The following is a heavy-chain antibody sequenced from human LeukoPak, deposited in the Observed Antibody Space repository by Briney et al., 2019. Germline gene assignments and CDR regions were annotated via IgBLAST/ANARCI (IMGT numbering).Heavy chain of an antibody. CDR3: ATSNPGTAVDDY. Sequence: GGSLRLSCAASGFTFSSYGMHWVRQAPGKGLEWVAVIWYDGSNKYYADSVKGRFIISRDNSNNMLYLQMNSLRAEDTAVYYCATSNPGTAVDDYWGQGTLVTVSS. V-gene: IGHV3-33*03. CDR2: IWYDGSNK. CDR1: GFTFSSYG. D-gene: IGHD6-19*01. J-gene: IGHJ4*02.